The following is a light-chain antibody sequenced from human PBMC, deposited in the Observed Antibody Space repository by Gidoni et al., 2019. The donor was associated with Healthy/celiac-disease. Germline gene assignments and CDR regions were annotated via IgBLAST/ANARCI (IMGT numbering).Light chain of an antibody. J-gene: IGKJ2*01. CDR3: QQYGSSQYT. V-gene: IGKV3-20*01. Sequence: EIVLTQSPGPLSLSPGERATLSCRASQRVSRSYLAWYQQKPGQAPRFLIYGASSRATGIPDRFSDSGSGTDFTLTISRLEPEDFAVYYCQQYGSSQYTFGQGTKLEIK. CDR2: GAS. CDR1: QRVSRSY.